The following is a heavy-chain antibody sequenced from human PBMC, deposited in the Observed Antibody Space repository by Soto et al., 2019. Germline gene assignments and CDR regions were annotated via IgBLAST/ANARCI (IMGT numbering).Heavy chain of an antibody. V-gene: IGHV4-39*01. CDR3: ASDVRPNNWGGGYSDY. J-gene: IGHJ4*02. Sequence: QLQLQESGPGLVTPSATLSLTCFVSGGSISSNNYYWGWIRQPPGKGLEWIGSMSYSRSTYYNPSINSRVSISVDASKRQFCLKPTSVTAADTAVYYCASDVRPNNWGGGYSDYWGRGPLVTVSS. CDR2: MSYSRST. CDR1: GGSISSNNYY. D-gene: IGHD1-1*01.